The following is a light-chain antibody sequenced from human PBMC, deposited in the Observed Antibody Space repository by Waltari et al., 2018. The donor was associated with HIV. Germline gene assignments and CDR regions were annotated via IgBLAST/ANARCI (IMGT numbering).Light chain of an antibody. V-gene: IGLV2-8*01. J-gene: IGLJ2*01. CDR2: EVS. Sequence: QSDLTQSPSASGFPGQSVTINCTGTSSDVSGYDYVSWYQQHPGKAPKLMIYEVSKRPSGVPDRFSGSKSGDTATLTVAGLQTEDEADYHCCSDADRNRVIVGGGTKLTVL. CDR1: SSDVSGYDY. CDR3: CSDADRNRVI.